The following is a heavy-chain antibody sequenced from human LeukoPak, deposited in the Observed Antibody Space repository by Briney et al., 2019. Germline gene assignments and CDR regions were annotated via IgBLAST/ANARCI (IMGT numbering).Heavy chain of an antibody. V-gene: IGHV4-34*01. J-gene: IGHJ4*02. D-gene: IGHD5-12*01. Sequence: SETLSLTCAVYGGSFSGYYWSWIRQPPGKGLEWIGEINHSGSTNYNPSLKSRVTISVDTSKNQFSLKLSSVTAADTAVYYCARGQRAVATDYWGQGTLVIVSS. CDR2: INHSGST. CDR3: ARGQRAVATDY. CDR1: GGSFSGYY.